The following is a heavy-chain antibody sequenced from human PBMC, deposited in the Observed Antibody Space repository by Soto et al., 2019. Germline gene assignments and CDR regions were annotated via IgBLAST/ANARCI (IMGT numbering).Heavy chain of an antibody. J-gene: IGHJ6*02. V-gene: IGHV4-59*08. CDR3: ARHVFGSEYFYGMDV. D-gene: IGHD3-10*01. Sequence: QVQLQESGPGLVRPSETLSLTCIVSGDSISSYYWSWIRQPPGKGLEWIGYIYYTGSTTYNPSLSGRATISLDTSKTQFSLELSSVTAADMAVYYCARHVFGSEYFYGMDVWGQGTTVTVSS. CDR1: GDSISSYY. CDR2: IYYTGST.